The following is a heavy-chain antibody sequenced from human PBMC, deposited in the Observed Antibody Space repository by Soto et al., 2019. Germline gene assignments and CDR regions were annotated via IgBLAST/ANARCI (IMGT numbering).Heavy chain of an antibody. V-gene: IGHV4-34*01. Sequence: ETLSLTCAVYGGSFSGYYWSWIRQPPGKGLEWIGEINHSGSTNYNPSPKSRVTISVDTSKNQFSLKLSSVTAADTAVYYCASSEGTGTTFSPGTYGMDVWGQGTTVTVSS. CDR2: INHSGST. D-gene: IGHD1-1*01. CDR1: GGSFSGYY. CDR3: ASSEGTGTTFSPGTYGMDV. J-gene: IGHJ6*02.